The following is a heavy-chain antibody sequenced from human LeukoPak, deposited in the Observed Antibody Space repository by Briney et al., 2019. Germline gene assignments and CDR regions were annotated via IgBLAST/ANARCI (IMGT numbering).Heavy chain of an antibody. D-gene: IGHD3-10*01. CDR2: IWYDGSNK. CDR3: ARDQEWFGELLLITGFDP. Sequence: GRSLRLSCAASGFTFSSYGMHWVRQAPGKGLEWVAVIWYDGSNKYYADSVKGRFTISRDNSKNTLYLQMNSLRAEDTAVYYCARDQEWFGELLLITGFDPWGQGTLVTVSS. V-gene: IGHV3-33*01. CDR1: GFTFSSYG. J-gene: IGHJ5*02.